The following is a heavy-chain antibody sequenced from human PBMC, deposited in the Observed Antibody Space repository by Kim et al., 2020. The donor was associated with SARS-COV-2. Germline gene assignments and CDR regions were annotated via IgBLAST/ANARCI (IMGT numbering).Heavy chain of an antibody. Sequence: GGSLRLSCAASGFTFSSYGMHWVRQAPGKGLEWVAVIWYDGSNKYYADSVKGRFTISRDNSKNTLYLQMNSLRAEDTAVYYCASFLSGSGSHTPHDAFDIWGQGTMVTVSS. D-gene: IGHD1-26*01. CDR1: GFTFSSYG. V-gene: IGHV3-33*01. CDR2: IWYDGSNK. CDR3: ASFLSGSGSHTPHDAFDI. J-gene: IGHJ3*02.